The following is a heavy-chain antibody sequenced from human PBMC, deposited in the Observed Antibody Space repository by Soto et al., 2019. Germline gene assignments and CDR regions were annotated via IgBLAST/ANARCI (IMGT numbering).Heavy chain of an antibody. CDR2: ISGSGGST. V-gene: IGHV3-23*01. CDR3: AKDPGPTMVRGVIISHPPMDY. Sequence: EVQLLESGGGLVQPGGSLRLSCAASGFTFSSYAMSWVRQAPGKELEWVSAISGSGGSTYYADSVKGRFTISRDNSKNTLYLQMNSLRAEDTAVYYCAKDPGPTMVRGVIISHPPMDYWGQGTLVTVSS. J-gene: IGHJ4*02. CDR1: GFTFSSYA. D-gene: IGHD3-10*01.